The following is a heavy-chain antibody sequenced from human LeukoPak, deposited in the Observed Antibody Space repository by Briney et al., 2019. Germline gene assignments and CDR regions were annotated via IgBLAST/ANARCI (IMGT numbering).Heavy chain of an antibody. D-gene: IGHD3-16*01. CDR2: VGIVGDT. CDR3: ARGGRGSSADAFDI. Sequence: GGSLRLSCAASGFTFSSYEMHWVRQATGKGLEWVSAVGIVGDTFYTGSVKGRFTTPRENAENSLFLQMNSLRAGDTAVYYCARGGRGSSADAFDIWGQGTMVTVSS. V-gene: IGHV3-13*01. J-gene: IGHJ3*02. CDR1: GFTFSSYE.